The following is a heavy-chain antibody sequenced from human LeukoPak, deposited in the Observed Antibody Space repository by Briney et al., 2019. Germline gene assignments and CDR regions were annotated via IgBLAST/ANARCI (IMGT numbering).Heavy chain of an antibody. V-gene: IGHV1-2*02. D-gene: IGHD6-13*01. CDR2: INANSGGT. Sequence: ASVTLSCNASGYTFTGYYMHWVRQAPGQGLEWRGWINANSGGTNYAQKFQGRVTMTRDTAISTDYMVLSRLRSDDTAVYYCARVRSSSVDNWCDPWGQGTLVTVSS. CDR1: GYTFTGYY. J-gene: IGHJ5*02. CDR3: ARVRSSSVDNWCDP.